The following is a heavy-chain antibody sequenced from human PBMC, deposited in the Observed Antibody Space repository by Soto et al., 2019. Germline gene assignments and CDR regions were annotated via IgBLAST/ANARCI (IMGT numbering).Heavy chain of an antibody. CDR3: GREGVVGAKYYCYYYGMGV. J-gene: IGHJ6*02. CDR2: IIPIFGTA. CDR1: GGTFSSYA. D-gene: IGHD1-26*01. V-gene: IGHV1-69*06. Sequence: QVQLVQSGAEVKKPGSSVKVSCKASGGTFSSYAISWVRQAPGQGLEWMGGIIPIFGTANYDQKFQGRVTITANKSTSTAYMELRSRRSEDKAVYYCGREGVVGAKYYCYYYGMGVWGQGNTVTVSS.